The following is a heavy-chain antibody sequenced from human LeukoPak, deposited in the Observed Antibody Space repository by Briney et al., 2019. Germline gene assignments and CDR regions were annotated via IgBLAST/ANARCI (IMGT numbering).Heavy chain of an antibody. D-gene: IGHD4-17*01. Sequence: GGSLRLSCAASGFTFSTYSMNWVRQAPGKGLEWVSAISGSGGSTYYADSVKGRFTISRDNSKNTLYLQMNSLRAEDTAVYYCAKASVTTRYYYYYMDVWGKGTTVTVSS. CDR1: GFTFSTYS. CDR2: ISGSGGST. V-gene: IGHV3-23*01. CDR3: AKASVTTRYYYYYMDV. J-gene: IGHJ6*03.